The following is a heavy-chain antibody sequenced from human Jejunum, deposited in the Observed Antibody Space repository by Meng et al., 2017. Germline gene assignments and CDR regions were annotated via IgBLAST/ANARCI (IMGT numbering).Heavy chain of an antibody. V-gene: IGHV4-61*08. D-gene: IGHD7-27*01. CDR2: AST. J-gene: IGHJ4*02. CDR3: ARDHWGSLDY. Sequence: VRLQGSGPGRVRPSGTRSLIGAVSGGSVSSSGYPWGWIRPPPGKGLEWIGYASTNYNPSLKSRVTISVDTSKNQFSLKLTSVTAADTDVYYCARDHWGSLDYWGQGVLVTVSS. CDR1: GGSVSSSGYP.